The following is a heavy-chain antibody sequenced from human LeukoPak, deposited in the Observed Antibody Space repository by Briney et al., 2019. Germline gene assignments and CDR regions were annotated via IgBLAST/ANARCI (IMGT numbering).Heavy chain of an antibody. CDR3: ASTTPRHCSSTSCISDY. V-gene: IGHV4-34*01. Sequence: PSETLSLTCAVYGGPFSGYYWSWIRQPPGKGLEWIGEINHSGSTNYNPSPKSRVTISVDTSKNQFSLKLSSVTAADTAVYYCASTTPRHCSSTSCISDYWGQGTLVTVSS. D-gene: IGHD2-2*01. CDR2: INHSGST. CDR1: GGPFSGYY. J-gene: IGHJ4*02.